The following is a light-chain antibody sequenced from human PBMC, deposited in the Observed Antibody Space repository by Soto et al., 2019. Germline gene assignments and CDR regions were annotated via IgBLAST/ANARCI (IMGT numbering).Light chain of an antibody. CDR3: WSYGGIKTSEV. V-gene: IGLV2-11*01. CDR1: SSDVGGYVY. CDR2: DVN. Sequence: QSALTQPRSVSGSPGQPVTISCNGISSDVGGYVYVSWYQQHPGKAPNLIIYDVNKRPTGVPHRFSGSKSGNTASLTISGLQDEDEADYYCWSYGGIKTSEVFGGGTKVTVL. J-gene: IGLJ2*01.